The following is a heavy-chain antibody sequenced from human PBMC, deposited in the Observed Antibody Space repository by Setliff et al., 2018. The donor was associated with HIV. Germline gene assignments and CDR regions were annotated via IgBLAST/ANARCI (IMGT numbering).Heavy chain of an antibody. J-gene: IGHJ4*02. V-gene: IGHV4-4*07. CDR3: ARLRSSNGLFCLLDS. Sequence: TSETLSLTCSVSGASVSDHHWTWIRQTAEKRLEYIGRIRFSGGSNYNPSLSSRVTMSVDTSNNQFSPRLKSVTSADTAVYYCARLRSSNGLFCLLDSWGQGTRVTVSS. CDR2: IRFSGGS. CDR1: GASVSDHH. D-gene: IGHD2-8*01.